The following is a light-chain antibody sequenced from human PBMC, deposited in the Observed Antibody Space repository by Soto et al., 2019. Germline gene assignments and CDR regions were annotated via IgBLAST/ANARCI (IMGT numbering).Light chain of an antibody. V-gene: IGKV1-5*03. CDR2: KSS. J-gene: IGKJ5*01. CDR1: QSISGW. CDR3: QQYNSYPYT. Sequence: DIQMTQSPSTLSSSLGDRGTITCRASQSISGWVAWYQQKPGKAPKLLIYKSSSLESAVPSRVRGSGSGTEFTLTISSLQPDDFETYYCQQYNSYPYTFGQGTRLEIK.